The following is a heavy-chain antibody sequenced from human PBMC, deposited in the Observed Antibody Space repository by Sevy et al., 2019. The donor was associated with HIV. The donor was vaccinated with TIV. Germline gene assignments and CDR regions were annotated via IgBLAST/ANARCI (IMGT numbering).Heavy chain of an antibody. CDR1: GFTFNKYS. CDR2: LSFGCGEI. V-gene: IGHV3-23*01. J-gene: IGHJ4*02. Sequence: GGCLRLSCAASGFTFNKYSMSWVRQPLGKGLEWVSTLSFGCGEINYADTVKGRFTISRDNSKSSVYLQMNNLRPEDTAVYYCAREGCTKPHDYWGQGTLVTVSS. CDR3: AREGCTKPHDY. D-gene: IGHD2-8*01.